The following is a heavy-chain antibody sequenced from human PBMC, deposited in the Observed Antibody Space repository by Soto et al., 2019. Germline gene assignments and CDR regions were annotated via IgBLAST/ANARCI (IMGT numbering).Heavy chain of an antibody. CDR1: GFIFSNYG. CDR2: ISYDGDKK. CDR3: AKDIALVRGVIMDMDV. Sequence: PGGSLRLSCAASGFIFSNYGVHWVRQAPGKGLEWVAVISYDGDKKYYVDSVKGRFTLSRDNSKNTLYLQMNSLRAEDTAVYYCAKDIALVRGVIMDMDVWGQGTTVTVSS. V-gene: IGHV3-30*18. D-gene: IGHD3-10*01. J-gene: IGHJ6*02.